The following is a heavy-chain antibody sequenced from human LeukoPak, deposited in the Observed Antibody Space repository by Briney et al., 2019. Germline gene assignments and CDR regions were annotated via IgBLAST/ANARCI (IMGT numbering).Heavy chain of an antibody. CDR3: ARDLGQFADYYDSSGSPFDY. CDR2: IIPIFGTA. J-gene: IGHJ4*02. CDR1: GGTFSSYA. V-gene: IGHV1-69*05. Sequence: SVTVSCKASGGTFSSYAISWVRQAPGQGLEWMGGIIPIFGTANYAQKFQGRVTITTDESTSTAYMELSSLRSEDTAVYYCARDLGQFADYYDSSGSPFDYWGQGTLVTVSS. D-gene: IGHD3-22*01.